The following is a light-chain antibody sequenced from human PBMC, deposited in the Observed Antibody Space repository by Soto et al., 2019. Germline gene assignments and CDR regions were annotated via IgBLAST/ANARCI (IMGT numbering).Light chain of an antibody. CDR1: QSVSSNF. CDR3: QQFGTSPPFT. CDR2: DAS. J-gene: IGKJ3*01. Sequence: EIVLTQSPGTLSLSPGERATLSCRASQSVSSNFLAWYQHKPGQAPRLLIYDASSRATGIPDRFSGSGSGTDFTLTIIRLEPEDFAVYYCQQFGTSPPFTFGPGTKVDFK. V-gene: IGKV3-20*01.